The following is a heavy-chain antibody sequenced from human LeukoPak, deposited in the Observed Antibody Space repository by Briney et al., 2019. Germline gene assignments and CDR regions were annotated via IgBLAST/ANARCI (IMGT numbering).Heavy chain of an antibody. V-gene: IGHV3-21*01. Sequence: GGSLRLSCAASGFTFSSYSMNWVRQAPGKGLEWVSSISSSSSYIYYADSVKGRFTISRDNAKNSLYLQMSSLRAEDTAVYYCARRGHDQNAFDIWGQGTMVTVSS. D-gene: IGHD3-16*01. J-gene: IGHJ3*02. CDR2: ISSSSSYI. CDR1: GFTFSSYS. CDR3: ARRGHDQNAFDI.